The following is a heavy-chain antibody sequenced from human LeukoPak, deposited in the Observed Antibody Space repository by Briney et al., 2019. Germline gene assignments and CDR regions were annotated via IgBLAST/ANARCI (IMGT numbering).Heavy chain of an antibody. CDR3: AKDRVVVVPAATYIDY. CDR1: GFTFSSYG. V-gene: IGHV3-30*18. D-gene: IGHD2-2*01. CDR2: ISYDGSNK. Sequence: GGSLRLSCAASGFTFSSYGMHWVRQAPGKGLEWVAVISYDGSNKYYADSVKGRFTISRDNSKNTLYLQMNSLRAEDTAVYYCAKDRVVVVPAATYIDYWGQGTLVTVFS. J-gene: IGHJ4*02.